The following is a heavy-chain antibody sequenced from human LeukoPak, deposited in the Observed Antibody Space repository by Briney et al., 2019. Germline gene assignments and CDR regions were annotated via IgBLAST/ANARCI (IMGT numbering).Heavy chain of an antibody. Sequence: PSETLSLTCAVSGGFVSSYYWSWIRQPPGKGLEWIGYIYYSGTTNYNPSLKTRVTLSVDTSKNQFSLKLSSVTAADTAVYYCANLEPVPGGGAFDIWGLGTMVTVSS. J-gene: IGHJ3*02. CDR1: GGFVSSYY. CDR2: IYYSGTT. CDR3: ANLEPVPGGGAFDI. V-gene: IGHV4-59*02. D-gene: IGHD1-14*01.